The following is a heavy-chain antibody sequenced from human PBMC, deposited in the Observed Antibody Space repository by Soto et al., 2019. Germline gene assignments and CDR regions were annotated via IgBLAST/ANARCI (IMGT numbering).Heavy chain of an antibody. V-gene: IGHV4-39*01. CDR3: ARSPGGGTGYYLYYYYYMDV. CDR2: IYYSGST. D-gene: IGHD3-9*01. CDR1: GGSISSSSYY. J-gene: IGHJ6*03. Sequence: QLQLQESGPGLVKPSETLSLTCTVSGGSISSSSYYWGWIRQPPGKGLEWIGSIYYSGSTYYNPSLKSRVTISVDTSKNQFSLKLSSVTAADTAVYYCARSPGGGTGYYLYYYYYMDVWGKGTTVTVSS.